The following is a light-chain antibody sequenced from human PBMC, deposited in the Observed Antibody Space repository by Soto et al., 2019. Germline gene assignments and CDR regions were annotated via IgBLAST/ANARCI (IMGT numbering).Light chain of an antibody. V-gene: IGLV1-36*01. J-gene: IGLJ2*01. CDR1: SSNIGNNA. Sequence: QSVLTQPPSVSEAHRQRVTISCSGSSSNIGNNAVNWYQHLPGKAPRLLLFLYDLLSSGVSDRFSASKSGTSAFLAISGLQSEDEAEYYCAAWDDSLNALLFGGGTKVTVL. CDR2: LYD. CDR3: AAWDDSLNALL.